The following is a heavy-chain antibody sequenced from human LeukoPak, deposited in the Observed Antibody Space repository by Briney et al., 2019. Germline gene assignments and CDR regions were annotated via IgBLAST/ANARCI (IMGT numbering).Heavy chain of an antibody. CDR2: IYYSGST. V-gene: IGHV4-59*01. CDR1: SGSMKNYY. CDR3: ARVHSSSQDY. D-gene: IGHD6-13*01. Sequence: SETLSLTCTVSSGSMKNYYWSWIRQAPGKGLEWIGYIYYSGSTNYNPSLKSRVTISIDTSKNQFSLKLNSVTAADTAVYYCARVHSSSQDYWGQGALVTVSS. J-gene: IGHJ4*02.